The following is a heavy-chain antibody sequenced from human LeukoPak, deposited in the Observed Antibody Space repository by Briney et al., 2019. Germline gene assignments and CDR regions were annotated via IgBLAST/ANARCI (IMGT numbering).Heavy chain of an antibody. V-gene: IGHV4-31*03. Sequence: SQTLSLTCTVSGGSISSGGYYWSWIRQHPGKGLEWIGYIYYSGSTYYNPSLKSRVTISVDTSKNQFPLKLSSVTAADTAVYYCSSMVRGVIADWGQGTLVTVSS. D-gene: IGHD3-10*01. CDR1: GGSISSGGYY. CDR2: IYYSGST. J-gene: IGHJ4*02. CDR3: SSMVRGVIAD.